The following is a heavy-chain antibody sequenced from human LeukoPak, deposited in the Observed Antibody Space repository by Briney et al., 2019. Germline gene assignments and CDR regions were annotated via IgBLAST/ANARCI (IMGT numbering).Heavy chain of an antibody. D-gene: IGHD6-19*01. CDR2: SSPSNTI. CDR1: GFTFRSHA. Sequence: PGGSLRLSCAASGFTFRSHAMNWVRKAPGKGQECISYSSPSNTISYADSVKGRFTISRDNSKNSLYLQTDGLKAEDTAVYYCARDQIPSSSGWFRWYFDLWGRGTLVTVSS. CDR3: ARDQIPSSSGWFRWYFDL. J-gene: IGHJ2*01. V-gene: IGHV3-48*04.